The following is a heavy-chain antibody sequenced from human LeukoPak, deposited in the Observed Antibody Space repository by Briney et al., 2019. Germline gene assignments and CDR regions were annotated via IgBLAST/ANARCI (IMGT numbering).Heavy chain of an antibody. CDR3: ARMKVIKGASLDY. V-gene: IGHV3-30-3*01. J-gene: IGHJ4*02. D-gene: IGHD2-21*01. CDR1: GLSFSKYA. CDR2: ISFDETKK. Sequence: PGGPLTLSCAASGLSFSKYAMHWVRQAPGKGLEWVAVISFDETKKYYADSVKGRFTISRDNSNHTLFLQMNSVKTEDTAVYFCARMKVIKGASLDYWGQGSLVTVSS.